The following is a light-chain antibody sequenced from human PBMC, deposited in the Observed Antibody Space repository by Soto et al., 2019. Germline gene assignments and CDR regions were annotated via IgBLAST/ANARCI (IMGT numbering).Light chain of an antibody. CDR2: WAS. V-gene: IGKV4-1*01. Sequence: IVVNQSPNSPTVSLGERATISWKARQNILYRPNNKNYLAWYQQKPGQPPKLLISWASTRASGVPDRFSGSGSGTDFTLTISSLQAEDVAVYYCLQYYNLYTFGQGTKLEI. CDR3: LQYYNLYT. CDR1: QNILYRPNNKNY. J-gene: IGKJ2*01.